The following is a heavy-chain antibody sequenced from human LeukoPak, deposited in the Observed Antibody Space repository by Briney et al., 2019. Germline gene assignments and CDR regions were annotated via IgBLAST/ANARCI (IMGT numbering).Heavy chain of an antibody. CDR2: ISGSGGST. D-gene: IGHD5-18*01. Sequence: GGSLRLSCAASGFTFSSYAMSWVRQAPGKGLEWVSAISGSGGSTYYADSVKGWFTISRDNSKNTLYLQMNSLRAEDTAVYYCAKGLRIVDTAMVVDYWGQGTLVTVSS. CDR1: GFTFSSYA. V-gene: IGHV3-23*01. CDR3: AKGLRIVDTAMVVDY. J-gene: IGHJ4*02.